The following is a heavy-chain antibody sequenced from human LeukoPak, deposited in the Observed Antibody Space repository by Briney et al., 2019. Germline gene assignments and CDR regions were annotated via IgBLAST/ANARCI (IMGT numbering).Heavy chain of an antibody. J-gene: IGHJ5*02. CDR2: ISAYNGNT. Sequence: ASVKVSCKASGYTFTSYGISWVRQAPGQGLEWMGWISAYNGNTNYAQKLQGRVTMTTDTSTSTVYMELRSLRSDDTAVYYCARDHDMVRGVIIRYNWFDPRGQGTLVTVSS. CDR1: GYTFTSYG. V-gene: IGHV1-18*04. D-gene: IGHD3-10*01. CDR3: ARDHDMVRGVIIRYNWFDP.